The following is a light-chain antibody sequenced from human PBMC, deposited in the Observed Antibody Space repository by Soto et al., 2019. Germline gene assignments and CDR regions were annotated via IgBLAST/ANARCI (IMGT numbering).Light chain of an antibody. J-gene: IGKJ4*01. V-gene: IGKV3-15*01. CDR3: QQYANWPPLT. CDR2: DTS. Sequence: EIAVTQSPATLSVSPGERAILSCRASRTVNNKLAWYQQKPGQAPRLLIFDTSTRAADIPDRFSGSGSGTEFTLTISSLQSEDFAVYYCQQYANWPPLTFGGGTKVEIK. CDR1: RTVNNK.